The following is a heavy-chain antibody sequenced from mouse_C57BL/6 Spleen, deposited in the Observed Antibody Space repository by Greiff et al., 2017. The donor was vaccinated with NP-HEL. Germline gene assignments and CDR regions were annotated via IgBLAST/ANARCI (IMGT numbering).Heavy chain of an antibody. D-gene: IGHD1-1*01. V-gene: IGHV1-26*01. Sequence: VQLKQSGPELVKPGASVKISCKASGYTFTDYYMNWVKQSHGKSLEWIGDINPNNGGTSYNQKFKGKATLTVDKSSSTAYMELRSLTSEDSAVYYCARSGLITTVEIDYWGQGTTLTVSS. CDR1: GYTFTDYY. CDR3: ARSGLITTVEIDY. J-gene: IGHJ2*01. CDR2: INPNNGGT.